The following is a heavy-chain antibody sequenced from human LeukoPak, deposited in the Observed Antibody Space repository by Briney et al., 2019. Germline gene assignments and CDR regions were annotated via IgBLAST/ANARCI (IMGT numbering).Heavy chain of an antibody. V-gene: IGHV1-18*01. Sequence: ASVKVSCKASGYTFTSYGISWVRQAPGQGLEWMGWTSPYNENTKYAQSLQGRVTLTTDTSTSTAYMELRTLRSDDTAVYYCARDLTIGGVLFTWGRGTLVTVSS. D-gene: IGHD3-16*01. CDR3: ARDLTIGGVLFT. CDR1: GYTFTSYG. CDR2: TSPYNENT. J-gene: IGHJ5*02.